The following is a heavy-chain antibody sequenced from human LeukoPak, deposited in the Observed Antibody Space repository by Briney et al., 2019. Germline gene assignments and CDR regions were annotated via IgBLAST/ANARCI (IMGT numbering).Heavy chain of an antibody. V-gene: IGHV4-59*01. CDR3: AARYYYDSSGYGWFDP. CDR2: IYYSGST. Sequence: PSETLSLTCTVSGDSISSYYWSWIRQPPGKGLEWIGYIYYSGSTNYNPSLKSRVTISVDTSKNQFSLKLSSVTAADTAVYYCAARYYYDSSGYGWFDPRGQGTLVTVSS. J-gene: IGHJ5*02. CDR1: GDSISSYY. D-gene: IGHD3-22*01.